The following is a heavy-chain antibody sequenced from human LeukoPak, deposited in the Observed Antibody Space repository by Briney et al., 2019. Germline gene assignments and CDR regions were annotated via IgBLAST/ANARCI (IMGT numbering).Heavy chain of an antibody. J-gene: IGHJ4*02. CDR1: GFTFSSYG. D-gene: IGHD5-12*01. V-gene: IGHV3-33*01. CDR2: IWYDGSNK. Sequence: GRSLRLSCAASGFTFSSYGMHWVRQAPGKGLEGVAVIWYDGSNKYYADSVKGRFTISRDNSKNTLYLQMNSLRAEDTAVYYCARAYSGYDLGIDYWGQGTLVTVSS. CDR3: ARAYSGYDLGIDY.